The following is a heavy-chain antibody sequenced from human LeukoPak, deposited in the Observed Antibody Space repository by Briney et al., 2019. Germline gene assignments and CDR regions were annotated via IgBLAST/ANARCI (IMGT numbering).Heavy chain of an antibody. CDR3: ARGCYYGSGSEPRIAAAGKRWALFWFDP. Sequence: SQTLSLTCAVSGGSISSGGCSWSWIRQPPGKGLEWIGYIYHSGSTYYNPSLKSRVTISVDRSKNQFSLKLSSVTAADTAVYYCARGCYYGSGSEPRIAAAGKRWALFWFDPWGQGTLVTVSS. D-gene: IGHD3-10*01. J-gene: IGHJ5*02. V-gene: IGHV4-30-2*01. CDR2: IYHSGST. CDR1: GGSISSGGCS.